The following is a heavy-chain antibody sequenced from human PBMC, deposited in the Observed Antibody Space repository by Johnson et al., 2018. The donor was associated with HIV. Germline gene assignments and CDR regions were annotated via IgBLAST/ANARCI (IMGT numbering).Heavy chain of an antibody. D-gene: IGHD2-15*01. CDR3: ARYCSGGSCYSGVGAFDI. J-gene: IGHJ3*02. CDR2: ISWDGGST. Sequence: VQLVESGGGLIQPGGSLRLSCAASGVIVSSNYMTWVRQAPGKGLEWVSLISWDGGSTYYADSVKGRFTISRDNSKNTLYLRMNSLRAEDTAVYYCARYCSGGSCYSGVGAFDIWGQGTMVTVSS. V-gene: IGHV3-53*01. CDR1: GVIVSSNY.